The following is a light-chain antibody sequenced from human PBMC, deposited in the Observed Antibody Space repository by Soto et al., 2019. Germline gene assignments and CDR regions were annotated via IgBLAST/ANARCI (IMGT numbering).Light chain of an antibody. J-gene: IGKJ4*01. CDR1: QSVGRNY. Sequence: EIVLTQSPGTLSVSPGERATLSCRASQSVGRNYLAWYQQKPGQAPRLPIYDASSRATGIPDRFSGSGSGTDFTLTISRLEPEDFAVYSCQQYASSPLTFGGGTKVEAK. V-gene: IGKV3-20*01. CDR3: QQYASSPLT. CDR2: DAS.